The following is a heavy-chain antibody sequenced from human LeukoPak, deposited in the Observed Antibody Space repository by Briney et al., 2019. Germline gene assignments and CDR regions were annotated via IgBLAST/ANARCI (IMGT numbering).Heavy chain of an antibody. CDR2: IYYSGST. V-gene: IGHV4-59*01. D-gene: IGHD1-1*01. J-gene: IGHJ4*02. CDR1: GGSISSYY. CDR3: ARATTGFDY. Sequence: SETLSLTCTVSGGSISSYYWSWIRQPPGKGLEWIGYIYYSGSTNYNPSLKSRVTISVDTSKNQFSLKLSSATAADTAVYYRARATTGFDYWGQGTLVTVSS.